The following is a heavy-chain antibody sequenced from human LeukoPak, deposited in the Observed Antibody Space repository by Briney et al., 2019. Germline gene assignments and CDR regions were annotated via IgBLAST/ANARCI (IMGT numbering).Heavy chain of an antibody. Sequence: GGSLRLSCAASGFTFSDYFMSWIRQAPGKGLEWVSYISSRGSTTYYADSVKGRFTISRDNAKNSLYLQMTSLRAEDTAVYYCARVAIAVANYYMDVWGKGTTVTVSS. D-gene: IGHD6-19*01. J-gene: IGHJ6*03. V-gene: IGHV3-11*04. CDR3: ARVAIAVANYYMDV. CDR1: GFTFSDYF. CDR2: ISSRGSTT.